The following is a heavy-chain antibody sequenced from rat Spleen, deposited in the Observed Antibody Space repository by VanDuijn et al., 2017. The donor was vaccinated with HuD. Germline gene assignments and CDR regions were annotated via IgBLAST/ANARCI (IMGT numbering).Heavy chain of an antibody. J-gene: IGHJ2*01. D-gene: IGHD3-1*01. CDR1: GFTFSDYN. CDR3: TAASNEY. Sequence: EVQLVESGGGLVQPGRSLKLSCAASGFTFSDYNMAWVRQAPKKGLEWVATIIYDGSRTYYRDSVKGRFTISRDDSKSMVYLQMDNLKTEDTAMYYCTAASNEYWGQGVMVTVSS. V-gene: IGHV5S10*01. CDR2: IIYDGSRT.